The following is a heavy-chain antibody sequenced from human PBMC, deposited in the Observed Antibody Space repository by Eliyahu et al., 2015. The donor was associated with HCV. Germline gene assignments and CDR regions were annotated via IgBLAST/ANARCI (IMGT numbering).Heavy chain of an antibody. CDR3: ARLHXGNPDVDY. CDR1: GFXFSRYN. CDR2: ISSSSIYM. Sequence: EGQLVESGGGLVKPGGSLRLSCAASGFXFSRYNMFWVRQAPGKAPEWVSSISSSSIYMYXVXSVKGRFTISRDXAKNSLYLQMNSLRAEXTAIYYCARLHXGNPDVDYWGQGTLVTVSS. V-gene: IGHV3-21*01. J-gene: IGHJ4*02. D-gene: IGHD4-23*01.